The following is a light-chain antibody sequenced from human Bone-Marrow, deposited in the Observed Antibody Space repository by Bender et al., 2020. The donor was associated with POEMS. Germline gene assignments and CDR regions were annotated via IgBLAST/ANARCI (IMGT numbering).Light chain of an antibody. CDR2: SSH. J-gene: IGLJ3*02. CDR1: SSNIGAHA. V-gene: IGLV1-44*01. Sequence: QSVLTQPPSASGTPGQRVTISCSGGSSNIGAHAVNWYQHLPGTAPKLLIYSSHRRPSEVPDRFSGSRSGTSASLAISGLQSEDEADYYGAGWDDSLNGWVFGGGTKLTVL. CDR3: AGWDDSLNGWV.